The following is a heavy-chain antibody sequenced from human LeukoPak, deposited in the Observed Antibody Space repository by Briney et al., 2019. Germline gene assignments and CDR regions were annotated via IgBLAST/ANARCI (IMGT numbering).Heavy chain of an antibody. CDR1: GFTFSSYS. CDR3: ARDLGTYYYDSSGYHEGGSFDY. CDR2: ISSSSSTI. V-gene: IGHV3-48*02. Sequence: GGSLRLSCAASGFTFSSYSMNWVRQAPGKGLEWVSYISSSSSTIYYADSVKGRFTISRDNAKNSLYLQMNSLRDEDTAVYYCARDLGTYYYDSSGYHEGGSFDYWGQGTLVTVSS. J-gene: IGHJ4*02. D-gene: IGHD3-22*01.